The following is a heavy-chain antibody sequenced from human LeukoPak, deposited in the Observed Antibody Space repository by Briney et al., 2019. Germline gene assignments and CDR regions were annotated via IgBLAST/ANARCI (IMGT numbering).Heavy chain of an antibody. Sequence: SETLSLTCTVSGDSVTSGGYFWTWIRHHPGKGLEWIGYISNSWTPSYNPSLKSRLSISVDTSNTQFSLRLGSVTAADTAVYYCARDVVVTSSPDAFDIWGQGNMVTVSS. CDR1: GDSVTSGGYF. D-gene: IGHD2-21*02. CDR2: ISNSWTP. J-gene: IGHJ3*02. CDR3: ARDVVVTSSPDAFDI. V-gene: IGHV4-31*03.